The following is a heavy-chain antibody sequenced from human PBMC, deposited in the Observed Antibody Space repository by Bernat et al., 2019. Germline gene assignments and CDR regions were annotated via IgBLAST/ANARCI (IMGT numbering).Heavy chain of an antibody. D-gene: IGHD3-22*01. CDR1: WYTFTNYS. CDR2: INPADSET. Sequence: EVQLVQSGAEVIQPGESLKISCKGSWYTFTNYSIAWVRQMPGKGLELMGTINPADSETGYSPSFQGQVTISADKSSSTAYRQWSSLKASDTAMYYCARQCYNDSSENSFDYWGQGTQVTVSS. J-gene: IGHJ4*02. CDR3: ARQCYNDSSENSFDY. V-gene: IGHV5-51*01.